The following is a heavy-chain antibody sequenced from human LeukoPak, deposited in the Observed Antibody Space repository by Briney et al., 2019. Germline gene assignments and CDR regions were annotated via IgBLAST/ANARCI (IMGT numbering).Heavy chain of an antibody. CDR3: ARQISGNKDY. Sequence: SETLSLTCTVSGVSISGYYWIWIRQPPGRSLKYICSIFYRESFSYGGTTFYNPSLQSRVTISVDTSKSAFSLRLNSVTAADTAVYYCARQISGNKDYWGQGTLVTVSS. D-gene: IGHD1/OR15-1a*01. V-gene: IGHV4-59*05. CDR2: IFYRESFSYGGTT. CDR1: GVSISGYY. J-gene: IGHJ4*02.